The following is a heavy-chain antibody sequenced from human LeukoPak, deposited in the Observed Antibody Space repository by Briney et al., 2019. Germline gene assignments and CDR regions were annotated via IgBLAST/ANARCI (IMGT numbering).Heavy chain of an antibody. Sequence: PGGSLRLSCAASEFTFSSYDMNWVRQAPGKGLEWVSSISSCSSYIYYADSVKGRFTISRDNAKNSLYLQMNSLRAEDTAVYYCARDRSNGDYAFDYWGQGALVTVSS. CDR2: ISSCSSYI. CDR3: ARDRSNGDYAFDY. CDR1: EFTFSSYD. J-gene: IGHJ4*02. D-gene: IGHD4-17*01. V-gene: IGHV3-21*01.